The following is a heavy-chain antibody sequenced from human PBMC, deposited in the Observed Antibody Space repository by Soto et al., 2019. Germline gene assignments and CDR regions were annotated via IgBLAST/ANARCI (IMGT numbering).Heavy chain of an antibody. CDR3: AKDRRDLDY. Sequence: GGSLRLSCAASGFIFSSFAMSWVRQAPGKGLEWVSTITNSGGSTYYADSVKGRFTISRDNSKNTLYLQMNSLRAEDTAVYYCAKDRRDLDYWGQGTLVTVSS. CDR1: GFIFSSFA. V-gene: IGHV3-23*01. J-gene: IGHJ4*02. CDR2: ITNSGGST.